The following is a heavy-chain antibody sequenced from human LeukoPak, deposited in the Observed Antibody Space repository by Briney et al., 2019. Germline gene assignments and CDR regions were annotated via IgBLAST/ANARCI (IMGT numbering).Heavy chain of an antibody. D-gene: IGHD3-10*01. CDR3: AKDRMRVWFGELSPPDFDY. Sequence: PGGSLRLSCAASGFTFSSYAMSWVRHAPGKGLEWVSAISGSGVGTYYADSVKGGFTISRHNSNNTLYLQMNSLRAEDTAVYYCAKDRMRVWFGELSPPDFDYWGQETLVTVSS. J-gene: IGHJ4*02. CDR2: ISGSGVGT. CDR1: GFTFSSYA. V-gene: IGHV3-23*01.